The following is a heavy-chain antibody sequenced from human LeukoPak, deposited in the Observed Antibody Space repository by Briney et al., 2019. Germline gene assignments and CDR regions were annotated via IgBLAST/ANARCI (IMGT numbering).Heavy chain of an antibody. Sequence: PSETLSLTCTVSGGSISSYYWSWIRQPPGKGLEWIGYIYYSGTTNYNPSLKSRVTISVDTSKNQFSLKLSSVTAADTAVYYCARDHRGSYYGWGQGTLVTVSS. J-gene: IGHJ4*02. D-gene: IGHD1-26*01. CDR3: ARDHRGSYYG. CDR2: IYYSGTT. CDR1: GGSISSYY. V-gene: IGHV4-59*01.